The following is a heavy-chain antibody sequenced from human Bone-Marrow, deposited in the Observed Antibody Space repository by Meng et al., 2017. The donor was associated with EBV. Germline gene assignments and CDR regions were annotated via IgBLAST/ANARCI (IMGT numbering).Heavy chain of an antibody. Sequence: DPGQGLVKPSGTRSLACGGSAGSIGSSNWWTWVRQTPGKGLEWIGEIDHSGTTTYNPSLKSRVTISVDKFNNQFSLILTSVTAADTAVYYCARDAGVRGLSDWFDPWGQGTLVTVSS. J-gene: IGHJ5*02. CDR2: IDHSGTT. D-gene: IGHD3-16*02. CDR3: ARDAGVRGLSDWFDP. V-gene: IGHV4-4*02. CDR1: AGSIGSSNW.